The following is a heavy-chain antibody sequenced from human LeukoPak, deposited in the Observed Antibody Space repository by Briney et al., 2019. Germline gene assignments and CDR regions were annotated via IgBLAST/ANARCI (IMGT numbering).Heavy chain of an antibody. CDR1: GGSISSHY. CDR3: ARMYYDILTGYPSNWFDP. J-gene: IGHJ5*02. CDR2: IYYSGST. Sequence: SETLSLTCTVPGGSISSHYWSWIRQPPGKGLEWIGYIYYSGSTNYNPSLKSRVTISVDTSKNQFSLKLSSVTAADTAVYYCARMYYDILTGYPSNWFDPWGQGTLVTVSS. D-gene: IGHD3-9*01. V-gene: IGHV4-59*11.